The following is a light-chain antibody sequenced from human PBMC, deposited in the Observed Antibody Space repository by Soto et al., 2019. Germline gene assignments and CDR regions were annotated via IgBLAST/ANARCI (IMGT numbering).Light chain of an antibody. J-gene: IGLJ1*01. CDR3: SSYSISTAYL. Sequence: ALTQPASVSGSPGQSITISCTGTSSDVGGYDYVAWYQLHPGKAPKLMLFEVSNRPSGVSYRFSGSKSGNTASLTISGLQAEDEADYFCSSYSISTAYLFGTGTKVTVL. CDR2: EVS. V-gene: IGLV2-14*01. CDR1: SSDVGGYDY.